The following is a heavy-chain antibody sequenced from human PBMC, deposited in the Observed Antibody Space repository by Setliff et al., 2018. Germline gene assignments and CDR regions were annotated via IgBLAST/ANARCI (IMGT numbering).Heavy chain of an antibody. Sequence: SETLSLTCAVYGGTFSGYYWTWIRQSPGKGLEWIGEITHSGITNYNPSLKSRVAISKDTSKNQFSLKLSSVTAADTAMYYCATLWAAADHDSWGQGTLVTVSS. CDR2: ITHSGIT. J-gene: IGHJ4*02. V-gene: IGHV4-34*08. CDR3: ATLWAAADHDS. D-gene: IGHD6-13*01. CDR1: GGTFSGYY.